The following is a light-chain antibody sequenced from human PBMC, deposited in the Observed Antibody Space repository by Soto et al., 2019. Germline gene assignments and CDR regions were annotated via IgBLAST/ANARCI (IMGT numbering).Light chain of an antibody. CDR1: QSVSSF. J-gene: IGKJ4*01. V-gene: IGKV3-11*01. Sequence: EIVLTQSPATLSFSPGERATLSWRASQSVSSFLAWYQQKPGQAPRLLIYDASNKATGIPARFSGSGSGTDFTLTINSLEPEDFAVYYCQQRSNWPLTFGGGTKVDIK. CDR3: QQRSNWPLT. CDR2: DAS.